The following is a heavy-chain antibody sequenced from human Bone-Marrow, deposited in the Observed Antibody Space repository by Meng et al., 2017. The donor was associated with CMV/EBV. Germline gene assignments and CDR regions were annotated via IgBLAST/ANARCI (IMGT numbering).Heavy chain of an antibody. V-gene: IGHV3-74*01. D-gene: IGHD3-3*01. CDR3: ARDYYDFWSGYWLGYAPMLYGMDV. J-gene: IGHJ6*01. Sequence: GGSLRLSCAASGFTFSSYWMHWVRQAPGKGLVWVSRINSDGSSTSYADSVKGRFTISRDNAKNTLYLQMNSLRAEDTAVYYCARDYYDFWSGYWLGYAPMLYGMDVWGPGTTVTGSS. CDR2: INSDGSST. CDR1: GFTFSSYW.